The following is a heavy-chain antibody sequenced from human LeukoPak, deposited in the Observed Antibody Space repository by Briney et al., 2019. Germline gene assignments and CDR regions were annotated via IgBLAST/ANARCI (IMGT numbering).Heavy chain of an antibody. CDR2: MNPNSGNT. J-gene: IGHJ6*03. D-gene: IGHD1-14*01. V-gene: IGHV1-8*01. Sequence: GASVTLSFKASSYTFAIYDIYWVRHATAQGLELRGWMNPNSGNTAYAQRFQGRVTVTRNTSISTVYMELSSLRSDEAAGYYCATDTQPTYYYMDVWGKGTTVTVSS. CDR1: SYTFAIYD. CDR3: ATDTQPTYYYMDV.